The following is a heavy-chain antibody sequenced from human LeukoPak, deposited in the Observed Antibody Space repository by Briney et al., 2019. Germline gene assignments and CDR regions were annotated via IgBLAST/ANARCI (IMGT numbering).Heavy chain of an antibody. Sequence: GGSLRLSWAASGFTFSSFPMSWVRQAPGKGLEWVSALSGDGGSIYYADSVKGRFTLSRDNSKNTLYIQMNCLRAEEPAVYYCASKDKGYYYGMDVWAQGTTVTVSS. CDR2: LSGDGGSI. V-gene: IGHV3-23*01. J-gene: IGHJ6*02. CDR1: GFTFSSFP. CDR3: ASKDKGYYYGMDV.